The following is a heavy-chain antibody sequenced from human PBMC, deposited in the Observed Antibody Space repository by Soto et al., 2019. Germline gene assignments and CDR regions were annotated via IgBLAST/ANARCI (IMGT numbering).Heavy chain of an antibody. CDR2: IYYSGST. D-gene: IGHD3-22*01. CDR1: GGSISSYY. J-gene: IGHJ4*02. CDR3: ARFEDSSGYYLPYFDY. Sequence: ASETLSLTYTVSGGSISSYYWSWIRQPPGKGLEWIRYIYYSGSTNYNPSLKSRVTISVDTSKNQFSLKLSSVTAADTAVYYCARFEDSSGYYLPYFDYWGQGTLVIVSS. V-gene: IGHV4-59*01.